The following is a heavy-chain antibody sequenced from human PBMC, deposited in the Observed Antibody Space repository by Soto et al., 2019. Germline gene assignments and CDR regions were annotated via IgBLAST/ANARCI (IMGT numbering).Heavy chain of an antibody. CDR3: AGSMDGMDA. J-gene: IGHJ6*02. V-gene: IGHV4-30-4*01. Sequence: PSETLSLTCTVSGGSISSGDYYWSWIRQPPGKGLEWIGYIYYSGSTYYNPSLKSRVTISVDTSKNQFSLKLSSVTAAGTAVYYSAGSMDGMDAWGQGPTVTVSS. CDR2: IYYSGST. CDR1: GGSISSGDYY. D-gene: IGHD3-10*01.